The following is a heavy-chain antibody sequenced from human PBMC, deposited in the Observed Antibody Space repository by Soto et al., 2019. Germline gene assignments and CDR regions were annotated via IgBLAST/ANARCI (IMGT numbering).Heavy chain of an antibody. V-gene: IGHV3-30*18. Sequence: QVPLVESGGGVVQPGRSLRLSCAASGFTFSSYGMHWVRQAPGKGLEWVAVISYDGSNKYYADSVKGRFTISRDNSKNTLYLQMNSLRAEDTAVYYCAKDQARGITIFGVVIRPIDYWGQGTLVTVSS. CDR3: AKDQARGITIFGVVIRPIDY. D-gene: IGHD3-3*01. CDR1: GFTFSSYG. CDR2: ISYDGSNK. J-gene: IGHJ4*02.